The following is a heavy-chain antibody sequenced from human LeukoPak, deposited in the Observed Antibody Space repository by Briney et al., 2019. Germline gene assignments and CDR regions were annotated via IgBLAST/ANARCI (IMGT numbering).Heavy chain of an antibody. J-gene: IGHJ3*02. CDR3: ARDSKPLPYYYGSGSYYNPQGAFDI. Sequence: PGGSLRLSCAASGFTFSSYWMSWVRQAPGKGLEWVANIKQDGSEKYYVDSVKGRFTISRDNAKNSLYLQMNSLRAEDTAVYYCARDSKPLPYYYGSGSYYNPQGAFDIWGQGTMVSVFS. D-gene: IGHD3-10*01. CDR1: GFTFSSYW. V-gene: IGHV3-7*01. CDR2: IKQDGSEK.